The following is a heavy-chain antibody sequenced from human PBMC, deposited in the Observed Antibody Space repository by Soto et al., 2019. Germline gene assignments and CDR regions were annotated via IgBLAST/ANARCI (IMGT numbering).Heavy chain of an antibody. Sequence: SVKVSCKASGGTFSSYAISWVRQAPGQGLEWMGGIIPIFGTANYAQKFQGRVTITADESTSTAYMELSSLRVEDTALYYCAKDIGSVLGTFNYCGQGTLVTVSS. J-gene: IGHJ4*02. D-gene: IGHD1-7*01. CDR2: IIPIFGTA. CDR1: GGTFSSYA. V-gene: IGHV1-69*13. CDR3: AKDIGSVLGTFNY.